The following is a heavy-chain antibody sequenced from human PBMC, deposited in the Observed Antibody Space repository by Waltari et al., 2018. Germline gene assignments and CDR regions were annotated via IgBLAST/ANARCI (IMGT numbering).Heavy chain of an antibody. CDR2: VSGYNRDT. Sequence: VQLVQSESEVKKPGASVMVSCKTSGYTFKSYAFSWVRQAPGQGLEWMGWVSGYNRDTFYTNNSQDRLTMTTEKSTTTTYLELRNLRSDDTAIYYCARVSTNNGPGDLDYWGQGTLVTVSA. J-gene: IGHJ4*02. D-gene: IGHD2-8*01. CDR3: ARVSTNNGPGDLDY. V-gene: IGHV1-18*01. CDR1: GYTFKSYA.